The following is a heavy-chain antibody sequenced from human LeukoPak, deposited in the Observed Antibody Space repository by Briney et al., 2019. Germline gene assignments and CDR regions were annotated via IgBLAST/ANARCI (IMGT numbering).Heavy chain of an antibody. J-gene: IGHJ4*02. CDR2: ITSDGSDT. V-gene: IGHV3-74*01. D-gene: IGHD2-2*02. CDR3: ARDAKYTPDY. CDR1: GFTFNAYW. Sequence: GGSLRLSCAASGFTFNAYWMHWVRQAPGKGLVWVSRITSDGSDTTYADSVKGRFTMSRDNAKNTLYLQMNGLRAEDTAVYYCARDAKYTPDYWGRGSLATVSS.